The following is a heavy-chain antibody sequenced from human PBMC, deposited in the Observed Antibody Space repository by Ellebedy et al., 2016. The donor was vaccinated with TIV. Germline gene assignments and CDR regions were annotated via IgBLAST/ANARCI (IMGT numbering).Heavy chain of an antibody. CDR3: VHGHYAGPWG. CDR1: GIAVTNSY. Sequence: GESLKISCDVSGIAVTNSYMSWVRQAPGKGPQYVSVIHAGGSKHYADSVKGRFTISRDNSRNRLSLQMNSLRAEDTAVYYCVHGHYAGPWGWGQGTQVTVSS. V-gene: IGHV3-53*01. D-gene: IGHD3-16*01. J-gene: IGHJ4*02. CDR2: IHAGGSK.